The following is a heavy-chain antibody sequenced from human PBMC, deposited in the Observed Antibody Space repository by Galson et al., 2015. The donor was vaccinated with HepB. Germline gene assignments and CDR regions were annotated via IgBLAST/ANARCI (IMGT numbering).Heavy chain of an antibody. D-gene: IGHD2-2*01. J-gene: IGHJ6*02. Sequence: SLRLSCAASGFNFGSFAMHWVRQAPGKGLEWVALIWFDGGNKFYADSVKGRFTISRDNSRNTLYLQMNSLRAGDTAVYYCARDMPAQASREYVSRYCHYGLDVWGQGTTVTASS. CDR2: IWFDGGNK. V-gene: IGHV3-33*01. CDR3: ARDMPAQASREYVSRYCHYGLDV. CDR1: GFNFGSFA.